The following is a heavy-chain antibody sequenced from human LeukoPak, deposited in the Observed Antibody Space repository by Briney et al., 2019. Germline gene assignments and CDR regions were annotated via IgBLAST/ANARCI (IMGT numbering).Heavy chain of an antibody. CDR3: ARDRGFSTFDY. D-gene: IGHD3-22*01. CDR1: GFTFSTYW. CDR2: IKEDGSDK. V-gene: IGHV3-7*01. J-gene: IGHJ4*02. Sequence: GGSLRLSCAASGFTFSTYWMSWVRQAPGKGLEWAANIKEDGSDKNFLDSVKGRFTISRDNAKNSLYLQMNSLRVEDTAVYYCARDRGFSTFDYWGQGTLVTVSS.